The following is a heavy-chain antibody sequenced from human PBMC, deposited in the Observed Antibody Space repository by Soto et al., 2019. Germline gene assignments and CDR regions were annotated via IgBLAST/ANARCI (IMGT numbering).Heavy chain of an antibody. V-gene: IGHV4-39*01. CDR3: VRVEMYAGECTPNFHX. D-gene: IGHD2-8*01. CDR2: IYYTGNT. Sequence: SETLSLTCTVSGDSLRSIYHYWGWIRQSPGKGLEWIGSIYYTGNTYYKPSLKSRVSISVDMATNEISLRLRAESVADTAVYYCVRVEMYAGECTPNFHXWGQGALVTVSX. CDR1: GDSLRSIYHY. J-gene: IGHJ5*02.